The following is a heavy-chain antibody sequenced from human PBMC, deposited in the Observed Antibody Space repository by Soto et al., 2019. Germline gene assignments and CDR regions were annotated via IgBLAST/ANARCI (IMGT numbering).Heavy chain of an antibody. J-gene: IGHJ4*02. D-gene: IGHD3-10*01. CDR1: GDTFNFYS. CDR3: ASNYGSAYRAFDS. Sequence: QVQLVQSGAEVKSAGSSVKVSCKASGDTFNFYSINWVRQAPGLGLEWVGRVNPILSMSNYAQRFQGRVTMTADKSTGTAYMAPRSLRSEDTAIYYCASNYGSAYRAFDSWGQGALVTVSS. V-gene: IGHV1-69*02. CDR2: VNPILSMS.